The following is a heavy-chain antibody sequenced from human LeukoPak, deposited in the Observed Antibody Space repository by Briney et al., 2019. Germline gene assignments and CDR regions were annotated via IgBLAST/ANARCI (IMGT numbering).Heavy chain of an antibody. CDR1: GFTFSSYD. CDR3: ARAPQYYYDSSGYNTGGGMDV. J-gene: IGHJ6*02. D-gene: IGHD3-22*01. Sequence: GRSLRLSCAASGFTFSSYDMHWVRQATGKGLEWVSGIGTAGDTYYPGSVKGRFTISRENAKNSLYLQMNSLRAGDTAVYYCARAPQYYYDSSGYNTGGGMDVWGQGTTVTVSS. V-gene: IGHV3-13*01. CDR2: IGTAGDT.